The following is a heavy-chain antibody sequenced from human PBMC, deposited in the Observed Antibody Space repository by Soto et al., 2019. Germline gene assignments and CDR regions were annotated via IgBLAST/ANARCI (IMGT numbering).Heavy chain of an antibody. CDR2: IYWDNDK. CDR1: GFSLTTRQVG. CDR3: AHLMITYGGVIADDAFDV. Sequence: QITLKESGPTLVDPTQTLTLTCTFSGFSLTTRQVGVGWIRQPPGQALEWLAVIYWDNDKRYSPSLERRLTNTKDTSKKQVVLTMTNMDPMDTATYYCAHLMITYGGVIADDAFDVWGQGTMVTVSS. V-gene: IGHV2-5*02. J-gene: IGHJ3*01. D-gene: IGHD3-16*02.